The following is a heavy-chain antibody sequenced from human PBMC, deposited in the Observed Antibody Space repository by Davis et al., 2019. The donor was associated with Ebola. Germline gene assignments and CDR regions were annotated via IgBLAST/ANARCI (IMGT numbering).Heavy chain of an antibody. CDR2: INHSGST. Sequence: PGGSLRLSCAVYGGSFSGYYWSWIRQPPGKGLEWIGEINHSGSTYYNPSLKSRVTISVDRSKNQFSLKLSSVTAADTSVYYCARARTGDPTGKAFDIWGQGTMVTVSS. J-gene: IGHJ3*02. CDR3: ARARTGDPTGKAFDI. CDR1: GGSFSGYY. V-gene: IGHV4-34*01. D-gene: IGHD7-27*01.